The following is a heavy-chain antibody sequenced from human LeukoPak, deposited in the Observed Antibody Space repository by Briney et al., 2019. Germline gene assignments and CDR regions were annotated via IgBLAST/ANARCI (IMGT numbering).Heavy chain of an antibody. D-gene: IGHD4-17*01. CDR2: IKQDGSEK. V-gene: IGHV3-7*01. CDR1: GFTFSSYW. J-gene: IGHJ4*02. CDR3: ASLNHDYGDYVYFDY. Sequence: GGSLRLSCAASGFTFSSYWMSWVRQAPGKGLEWVANIKQDGSEKYYVDSVKGRFTISRDNAKNSLYLQMNSLRAEDTAVYYCASLNHDYGDYVYFDYWGQGTLVTVS.